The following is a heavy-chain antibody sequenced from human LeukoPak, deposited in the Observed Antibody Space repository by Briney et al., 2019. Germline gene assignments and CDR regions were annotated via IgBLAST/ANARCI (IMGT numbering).Heavy chain of an antibody. CDR2: IIPILGTA. Sequence: ASVKVSCKASGGTFSSYAISWVRQAPGQGLEWMGRIIPILGTANYAQKFQGRVTITADESTSTAYMELSSLRSEDTAVYYCASTISPDFDWLSPQLFWGQGTLVTVSS. V-gene: IGHV1-69*11. D-gene: IGHD3-9*01. J-gene: IGHJ4*02. CDR1: GGTFSSYA. CDR3: ASTISPDFDWLSPQLF.